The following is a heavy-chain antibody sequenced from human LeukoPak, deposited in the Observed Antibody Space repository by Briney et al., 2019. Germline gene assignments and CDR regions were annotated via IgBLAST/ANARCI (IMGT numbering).Heavy chain of an antibody. CDR1: GFTFSSYW. J-gene: IGHJ4*02. V-gene: IGHV3-74*01. CDR2: INTDGSST. CDR3: ARDRVPRGYYHSSDY. Sequence: GGSLRLSCAASGFTFSSYWMHWVRQAPGKGLVWVSRINTDGSSTSYADSAKGRFTISRDNAKNTLYLQMNSLRAEDTAVYYCARDRVPRGYYHSSDYWGQGTLVTVSS. D-gene: IGHD3-22*01.